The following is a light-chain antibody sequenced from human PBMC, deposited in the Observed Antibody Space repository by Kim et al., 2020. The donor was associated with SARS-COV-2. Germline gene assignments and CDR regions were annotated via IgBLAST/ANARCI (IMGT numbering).Light chain of an antibody. V-gene: IGLV1-44*01. CDR2: SNS. CDR1: ISNVGSNT. CDR3: GSWNDSLNGWV. J-gene: IGLJ3*02. Sequence: GQRVTISCSGSISNVGSNTVNWYQQLPGTAPKLLIYSNSQRPSGVPDRFSGSKSGTSASLAICGLQSEDEADYYCGSWNDSLNGWVFGGGTQLTVL.